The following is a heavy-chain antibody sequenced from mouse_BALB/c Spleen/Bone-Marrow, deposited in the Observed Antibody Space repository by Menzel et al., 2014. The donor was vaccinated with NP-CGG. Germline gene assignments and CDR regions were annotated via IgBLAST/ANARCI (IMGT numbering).Heavy chain of an antibody. J-gene: IGHJ4*01. V-gene: IGHV6-6*02. CDR3: ARRGRGYAMDY. CDR2: IRLKSNNYAT. CDR1: GFTFSNYW. Sequence: VQLQQSGGGLVQPGGSMKLSCVASGFTFSNYWMNWVRQSPEKGLEWVAEIRLKSNNYATHYAESVKGRFTISRDDSKSSVYLQMNNLGAEDTGIYYCARRGRGYAMDYWGQGTSVTVSS.